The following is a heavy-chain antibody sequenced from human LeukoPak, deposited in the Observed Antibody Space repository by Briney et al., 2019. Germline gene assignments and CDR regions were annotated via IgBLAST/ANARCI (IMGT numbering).Heavy chain of an antibody. CDR2: INAGNGNT. D-gene: IGHD5-18*01. Sequence: ASVKVSCKASGYTFTSYAMHWVRQAPGQRLEWMGWINAGNGNTKYSQKFQGRVTITRDTSASTAYMELSSLRSEDTAVYYCARGTPWIQLWTQYSDYWGQGTLVTVSS. V-gene: IGHV1-3*01. J-gene: IGHJ4*02. CDR3: ARGTPWIQLWTQYSDY. CDR1: GYTFTSYA.